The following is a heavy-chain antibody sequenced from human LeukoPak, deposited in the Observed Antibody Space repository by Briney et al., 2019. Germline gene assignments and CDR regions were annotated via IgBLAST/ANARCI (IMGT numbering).Heavy chain of an antibody. CDR1: GFIFNNYA. J-gene: IGHJ4*02. Sequence: GGSLRLSCAGSGFIFNNYAMHWVRQAPGKGLEWVSGITWNSGDIGYADSVKGRFTISRDNAKNSLYLQINSLRAEDTALYYCAKDTCSSTSCSNDYWGQGTLVTVSS. CDR2: ITWNSGDI. V-gene: IGHV3-9*01. CDR3: AKDTCSSTSCSNDY. D-gene: IGHD2-2*01.